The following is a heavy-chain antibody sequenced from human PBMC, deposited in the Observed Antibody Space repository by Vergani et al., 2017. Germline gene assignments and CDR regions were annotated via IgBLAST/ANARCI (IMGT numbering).Heavy chain of an antibody. J-gene: IGHJ4*02. D-gene: IGHD3-16*02. CDR3: ARHLITFGGVIVTRSFDY. Sequence: EVQLVESGGGLVKPGGSLRLSCAASGFTFSSYSMNWVLQAPGKGLEWVSSISSSSSYIYYADSVKGRFTISRENAKNSLYLQMNSLRAEDTAVYYCARHLITFGGVIVTRSFDYWGQGTLVTVSS. V-gene: IGHV3-21*01. CDR1: GFTFSSYS. CDR2: ISSSSSYI.